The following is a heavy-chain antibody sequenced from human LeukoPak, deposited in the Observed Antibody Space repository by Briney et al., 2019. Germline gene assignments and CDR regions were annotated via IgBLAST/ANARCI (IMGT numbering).Heavy chain of an antibody. CDR3: ATTYSSSWYFSFDY. Sequence: GGSLRLSCAASGFTFSSYAMHWVRQAPGKGLEWVAVISYDGSNKYYADSVKGRFTISRDNSKNTLYLQMNSLRAEDTAVHYCATTYSSSWYFSFDYWGQGTLVTVSS. D-gene: IGHD6-13*01. J-gene: IGHJ4*02. CDR1: GFTFSSYA. V-gene: IGHV3-30*04. CDR2: ISYDGSNK.